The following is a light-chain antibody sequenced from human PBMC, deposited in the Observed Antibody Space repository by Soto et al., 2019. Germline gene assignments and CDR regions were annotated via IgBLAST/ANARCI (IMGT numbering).Light chain of an antibody. J-gene: IGLJ2*01. CDR1: SSDVGGYNY. Sequence: QSVLTQPASVSGSPGQSITIPCTGTSSDVGGYNYVSWYQQHPGKAPKLIIYEVSNRPSGISNRFSGSKSGNTASLTISGLQAEDEADYYCSSYTSSSTRVFGGGTQLTVL. CDR2: EVS. CDR3: SSYTSSSTRV. V-gene: IGLV2-14*01.